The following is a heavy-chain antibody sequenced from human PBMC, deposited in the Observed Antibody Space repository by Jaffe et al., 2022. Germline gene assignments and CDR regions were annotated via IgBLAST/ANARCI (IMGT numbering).Heavy chain of an antibody. V-gene: IGHV4-61*02. D-gene: IGHD6-13*01. J-gene: IGHJ1*01. CDR3: VFHRIAAAGTVDLYESEYFQH. CDR1: GGSISSGSYY. Sequence: QVQLQESGPGLVKPSQTLSLTCTVSGGSISSGSYYWSWIRQPAGKGLEWIGRIYTSGSTNYNPSLKSRVTISVDTSKNQFSLKLSSVTAADTAVYYCVFHRIAAAGTVDLYESEYFQHWGQGTLVTVSS. CDR2: IYTSGST.